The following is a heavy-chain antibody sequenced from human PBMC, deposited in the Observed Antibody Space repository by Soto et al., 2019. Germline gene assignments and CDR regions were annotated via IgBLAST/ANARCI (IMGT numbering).Heavy chain of an antibody. CDR3: AVVRGSLGSFSFDY. CDR2: AEGENDDR. CDR1: GLTLSDLH. D-gene: IGHD2-21*01. V-gene: IGHV1-69-2*01. J-gene: IGHJ4*02. Sequence: EVLLQQSGAEAREPGGVVKMSCAVSGLTLSDLHMHWVKQAPGKGFEWVGLAEGENDDRLYAETNRGRPNINTDTSRHTSYMELTSLTSDDTAIYFCAVVRGSLGSFSFDYWGQGTPVTVSA.